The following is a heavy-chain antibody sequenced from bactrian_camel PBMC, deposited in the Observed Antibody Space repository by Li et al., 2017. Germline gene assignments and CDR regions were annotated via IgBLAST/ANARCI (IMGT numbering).Heavy chain of an antibody. J-gene: IGHJ4*01. V-gene: IGHV3S68*01. CDR3: AATTDCYPSPEYNY. CDR1: GPTYNVAC. D-gene: IGHD5*01. CDR2: LDKNVYGGT. Sequence: HVQLVESGGASVQAGGSLRLSCVYSGPTYNVACMGWFRQPPGKEREGVAVLDKNVYGGTRYEDSVRGRFTISRDNAKNILYLQMNNLKPEDTAMYYCAATTDCYPSPEYNYWGQGTQVTVS.